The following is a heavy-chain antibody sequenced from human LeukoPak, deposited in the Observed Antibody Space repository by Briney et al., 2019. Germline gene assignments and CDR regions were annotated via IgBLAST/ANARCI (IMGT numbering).Heavy chain of an antibody. CDR3: ARHRYYDSSGYRARGYFDY. J-gene: IGHJ4*02. D-gene: IGHD3-22*01. Sequence: SSETLSLTCTVSGGSISSYYWSWIRQPPGKGLEWIGYIYYSGSTNYNPSLKSRVTISVDTSKNQFSLKLSSVTAADTAVYYCARHRYYDSSGYRARGYFDYWGQGTLVTVSS. CDR2: IYYSGST. CDR1: GGSISSYY. V-gene: IGHV4-59*08.